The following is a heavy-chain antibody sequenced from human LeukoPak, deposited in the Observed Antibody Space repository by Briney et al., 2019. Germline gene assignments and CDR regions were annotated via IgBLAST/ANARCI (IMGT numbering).Heavy chain of an antibody. V-gene: IGHV4-4*07. CDR2: IYTSGST. J-gene: IGHJ6*03. D-gene: IGHD3-10*01. CDR3: ARAVGSGSFQTYYYYMDV. CDR1: GGSISSYY. Sequence: SETLTLTCTVSGGSISSYYWSWIRQPAGKGLEWIGRIYTSGSTNYNPSLKSRVTMSVDTSKNQFSLKLSSVTAADTAVYYCARAVGSGSFQTYYYYMDVWGKGTTVTISS.